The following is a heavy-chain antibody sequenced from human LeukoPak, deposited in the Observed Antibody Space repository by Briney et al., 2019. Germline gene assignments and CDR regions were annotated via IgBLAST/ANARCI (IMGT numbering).Heavy chain of an antibody. D-gene: IGHD6-13*01. Sequence: SETLSLTCTVSGGSISGSYWSWIRQPAGKGLEWIGRIYTSGSTNYNPSLKSRVTMSVDTSKNQFSLKLSSVTAADTAVYYCARGPNPMYSSSWYFDYWGQGTLVTVSS. CDR2: IYTSGST. V-gene: IGHV4-4*07. J-gene: IGHJ4*02. CDR1: GGSISGSY. CDR3: ARGPNPMYSSSWYFDY.